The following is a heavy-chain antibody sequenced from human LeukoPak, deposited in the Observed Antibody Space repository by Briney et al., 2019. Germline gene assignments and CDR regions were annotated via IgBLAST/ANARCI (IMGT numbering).Heavy chain of an antibody. CDR2: MSSGRRYI. Sequence: PGVPLTLSCAASGFTFSTYSMNRVRQAPGKGVEWVSSMSSGRRYIYYADSVKGRFTISRENSKNTLYLQMNSLRAEDTAIYYCAKGSSTSCYAANDYWGQGTLVTVSS. D-gene: IGHD2-2*01. CDR3: AKGSSTSCYAANDY. CDR1: GFTFSTYS. V-gene: IGHV3-21*04. J-gene: IGHJ4*02.